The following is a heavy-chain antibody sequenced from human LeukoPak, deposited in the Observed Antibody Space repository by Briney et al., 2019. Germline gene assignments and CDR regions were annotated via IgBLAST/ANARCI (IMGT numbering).Heavy chain of an antibody. CDR1: GGSISSYY. J-gene: IGHJ6*02. CDR3: ARRQGSGWYEQYYYYGMDV. CDR2: IYYSGST. V-gene: IGHV4-59*08. D-gene: IGHD6-19*01. Sequence: SSETLSLTCTVSGGSISSYYWSWIRQPPGKGLEWIGYIYYSGSTNYNPSLKSRVTMSVDTSKNQFSLKLSSVTAADTAVYYCARRQGSGWYEQYYYYGMDVWGQGTTVTVSS.